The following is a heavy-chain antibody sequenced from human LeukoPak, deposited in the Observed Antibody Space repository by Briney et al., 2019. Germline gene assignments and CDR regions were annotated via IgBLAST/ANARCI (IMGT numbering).Heavy chain of an antibody. CDR1: GNSISSGDNY. D-gene: IGHD3-22*01. CDR2: IYASGST. J-gene: IGHJ4*02. V-gene: IGHV4-61*02. Sequence: SSETLSLTCTVSGNSISSGDNYWSWIRQPAGKGLEWIGRIYASGSTNYNPSLKSRVTISGDTSKNQFSLRLSSVTAADTAVYYCARASYSYDINGWVPFDYWGQGTLVTVSS. CDR3: ARASYSYDINGWVPFDY.